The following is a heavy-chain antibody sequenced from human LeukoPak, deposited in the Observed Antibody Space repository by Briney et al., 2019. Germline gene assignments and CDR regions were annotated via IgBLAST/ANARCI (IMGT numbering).Heavy chain of an antibody. Sequence: SETLSLTCTVSGGSISSSNYYWGWIRQPPGKGLEWIGSMYHSGSTYYNPSLKSRVIISVDTTKNQFFLKLSSETAADTAVYYCATITFGGVKGSYYFDYWGQGTLVTVSS. D-gene: IGHD3-16*01. V-gene: IGHV4-39*01. CDR3: ATITFGGVKGSYYFDY. CDR2: MYHSGST. J-gene: IGHJ4*02. CDR1: GGSISSSNYY.